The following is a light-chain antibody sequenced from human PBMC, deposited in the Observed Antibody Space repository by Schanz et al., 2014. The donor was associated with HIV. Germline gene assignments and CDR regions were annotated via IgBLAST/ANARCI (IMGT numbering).Light chain of an antibody. CDR3: GSYTSSNTPWM. CDR1: SSDVGHYDY. CDR2: DVS. V-gene: IGLV2-14*01. J-gene: IGLJ3*02. Sequence: QSALTQPPSASGSRGQSVTISCTGTSSDVGHYDYVSWYQQHPGKAPKLIIYDVSNRPSGVSNRFSGSKSGITASLTISGLQADDEADYYCGSYTSSNTPWMFGGGTKLTVL.